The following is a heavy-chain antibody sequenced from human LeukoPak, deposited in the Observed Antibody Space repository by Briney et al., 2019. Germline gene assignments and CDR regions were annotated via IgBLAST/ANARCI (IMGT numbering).Heavy chain of an antibody. D-gene: IGHD2-15*01. CDR2: FYHSGST. J-gene: IGHJ2*01. Sequence: SETLSLTCTVSGGSISTNSYYWGWIRQPPGKGLEWIGSFYHSGSTYYNPSLKSRVTISVDTSKNQFSLKLSSVTAADTAVYYCASMVAATWYFDLWGRGTQVTVSS. V-gene: IGHV4-39*07. CDR3: ASMVAATWYFDL. CDR1: GGSISTNSYY.